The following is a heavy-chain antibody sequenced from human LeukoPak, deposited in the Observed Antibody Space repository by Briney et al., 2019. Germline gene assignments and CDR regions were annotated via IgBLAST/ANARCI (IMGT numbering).Heavy chain of an antibody. Sequence: GGSLRLSCGASGFTFSTAWMSWVRQAPGKGLEWVAVIWYDGSNKYYADSVKGRFTISRGNSKNTLYLQMNSLRAEDTAVYYCARGYGGTVDYWGQGTLVTVSS. V-gene: IGHV3-33*08. D-gene: IGHD4-23*01. CDR2: IWYDGSNK. CDR3: ARGYGGTVDY. J-gene: IGHJ4*02. CDR1: GFTFSTAW.